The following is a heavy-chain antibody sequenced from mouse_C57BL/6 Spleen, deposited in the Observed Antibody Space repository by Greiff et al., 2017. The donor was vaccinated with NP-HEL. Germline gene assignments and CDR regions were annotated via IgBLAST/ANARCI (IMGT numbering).Heavy chain of an antibody. CDR3: ARSGYSNYLADY. J-gene: IGHJ2*01. D-gene: IGHD2-5*01. Sequence: SGPELVKPGASVKISCKASGYTFTDYYINWVKQRPGQGLEWIGWIFPGSGSTYYNEKFKGKATLTVDNSSSTAYMLLSSLTSEDSAVYFCARSGYSNYLADYWGQGTTLTVSS. CDR2: IFPGSGST. CDR1: GYTFTDYY. V-gene: IGHV1-75*01.